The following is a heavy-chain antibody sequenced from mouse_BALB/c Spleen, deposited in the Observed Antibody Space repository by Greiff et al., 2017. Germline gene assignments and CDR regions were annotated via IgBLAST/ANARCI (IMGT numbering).Heavy chain of an antibody. CDR3: ARSSTTATYYFDY. D-gene: IGHD1-2*01. J-gene: IGHJ2*01. CDR2: ILAGGGST. Sequence: QVQLQQSGAELVEPGASVKLSCKVSGFTFTSYDINWVRQRPEKGLEWIGWILAGGGSTKYNEKFKGKATLTKDKSSKTAYMQNSRLTSEDAAVYYCARSSTTATYYFDYWGQGTTLTVSS. V-gene: IGHV1-85*01. CDR1: GFTFTSYD.